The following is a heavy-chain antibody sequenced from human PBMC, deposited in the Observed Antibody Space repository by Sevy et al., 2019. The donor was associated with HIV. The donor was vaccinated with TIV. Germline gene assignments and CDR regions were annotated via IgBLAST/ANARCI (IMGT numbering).Heavy chain of an antibody. J-gene: IGHJ4*02. CDR1: GFTFSSSA. V-gene: IGHV3-30-3*01. D-gene: IGHD3-3*01. CDR2: ISYDGSNK. Sequence: GGSLRLSCAASGFTFSSSAMHWVRQAPGKGLEWVAVISYDGSNKYYADSVKGRFTISRDHSKNTLYLRMNSLRTEDTAVYYCARDPPQRGAYYDFWSGYFDYWGQGTLVTVSS. CDR3: ARDPPQRGAYYDFWSGYFDY.